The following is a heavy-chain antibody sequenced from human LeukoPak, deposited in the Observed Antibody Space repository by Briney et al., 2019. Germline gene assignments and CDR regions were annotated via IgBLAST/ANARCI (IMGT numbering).Heavy chain of an antibody. CDR2: IYYSGST. V-gene: IGHV4-59*01. CDR1: GYSISSYY. CDR3: ARGGYYGSGNDFRFDP. J-gene: IGHJ5*02. Sequence: SETLSLTCTVSGYSISSYYWSWIRQPPGKGLEWIGYIYYSGSTYYKPSLKSRVTISVDTSKNQFSLKLSSVTAADTAVYYCARGGYYGSGNDFRFDPWGQGTLVTVSS. D-gene: IGHD3-10*01.